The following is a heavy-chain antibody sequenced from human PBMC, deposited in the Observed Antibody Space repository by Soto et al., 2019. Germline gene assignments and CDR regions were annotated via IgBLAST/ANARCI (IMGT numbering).Heavy chain of an antibody. V-gene: IGHV3-72*01. J-gene: IGHJ4*02. D-gene: IGHD3-10*01. CDR1: GFIFSDYY. CDR2: IVNKANSHAT. CDR3: VREYYYAFDF. Sequence: EVQLVESGGGLVQPGGSLRLSCAASGFIFSDYYMDWVRQAPGKGLEWVGRIVNKANSHATYYAESVKGRFTISRDDSQNSLFLQVSALKTEDTAVYYCVREYYYAFDFCGQGTLVTVSS.